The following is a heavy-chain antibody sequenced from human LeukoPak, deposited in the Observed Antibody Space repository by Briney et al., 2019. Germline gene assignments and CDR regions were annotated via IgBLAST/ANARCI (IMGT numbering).Heavy chain of an antibody. CDR3: ARECYYDSSGYCY. CDR1: GGSISSGGYS. V-gene: IGHV4-30-4*07. D-gene: IGHD3-22*01. J-gene: IGHJ4*02. CDR2: IYYSGST. Sequence: SETLSLTCAVSGGSISSGGYSWSWIRQPPGKGLEWIGYIYYSGSTYYNPSLKSRVTISVDTSKNQFSLKLSSVTAADTAVYYCARECYYDSSGYCYWGQGTLVTVSS.